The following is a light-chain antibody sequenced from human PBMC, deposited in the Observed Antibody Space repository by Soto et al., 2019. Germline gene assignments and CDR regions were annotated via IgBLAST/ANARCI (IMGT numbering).Light chain of an antibody. CDR2: EVS. V-gene: IGLV2-14*01. CDR1: SSDVGGYNY. CDR3: SSYTSSSTV. Sequence: QSVLTQPASVSGSPGQSITISCTGTSSDVGGYNYASWYQQHPGKAPKLMIYEVSNRPSGVSNRFSGSKSGNTASLTISGLQAEDEADYYCSSYTSSSTVFGTGTKLTVL. J-gene: IGLJ1*01.